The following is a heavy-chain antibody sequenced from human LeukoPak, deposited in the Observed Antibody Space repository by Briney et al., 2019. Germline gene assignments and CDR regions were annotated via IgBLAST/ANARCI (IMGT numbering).Heavy chain of an antibody. D-gene: IGHD3-22*01. CDR1: GGSISSYY. CDR2: IYNSGST. V-gene: IGHV4-59*01. J-gene: IGHJ4*02. Sequence: KPSEPLSLTCTVSGGSISSYYWSWIRQPPGKGLEWIGYIYNSGSTNYNPSLRSRVTISVDTSKKQFSLKLSSVTAADTAVYYCATSSHDLLDTDYWGQGTLVTVSS. CDR3: ATSSHDLLDTDY.